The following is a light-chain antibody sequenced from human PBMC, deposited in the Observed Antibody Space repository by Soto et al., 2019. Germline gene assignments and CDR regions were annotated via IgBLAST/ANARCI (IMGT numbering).Light chain of an antibody. CDR1: ESVSSN. J-gene: IGKJ5*01. CDR2: GAS. CDR3: QQYNNWPPSII. Sequence: VMTQSPATLSVSPGERVTLSFMSSESVSSNLAWYQQRPGQAPRLLIYGASTRATETPLRFRGSGSGTEFTLTISSLQSEDLAVYYCQQYNNWPPSIIFGPGTRLEIK. V-gene: IGKV3-15*01.